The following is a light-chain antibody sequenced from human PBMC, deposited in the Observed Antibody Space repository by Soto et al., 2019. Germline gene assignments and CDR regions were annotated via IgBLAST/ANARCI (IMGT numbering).Light chain of an antibody. CDR2: GAT. CDR3: QQYSSSGT. Sequence: DIVLTQSPGTLSLSPGERATLSCRASQSVSNNYLAWYQQQPGEAPRLLIDGATNRATGISNWFSGSGSGTDSTPTSSRQEPEYFAVYYWQQYSSSGTFGQGTKVDIK. J-gene: IGKJ1*01. CDR1: QSVSNNY. V-gene: IGKV3-20*01.